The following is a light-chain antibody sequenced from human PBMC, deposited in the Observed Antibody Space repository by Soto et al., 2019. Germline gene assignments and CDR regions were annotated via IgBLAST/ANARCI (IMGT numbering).Light chain of an antibody. CDR1: QSLTTTY. CDR3: QQYESSPPSYT. J-gene: IGKJ2*01. CDR2: GAS. V-gene: IGKV3-20*01. Sequence: EIVLTQSPGTLSLTPGERATLSCRASQSLTTTYLAWYQQKPGQVPRLLIYGASSRATGIPDRFSGSGSGTDFTLTISRLEPEDCAVYYCQQYESSPPSYTFGQGTKLEIK.